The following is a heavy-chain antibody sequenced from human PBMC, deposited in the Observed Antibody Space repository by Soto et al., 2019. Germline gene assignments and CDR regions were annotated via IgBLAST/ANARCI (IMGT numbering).Heavy chain of an antibody. CDR2: IYYSGST. CDR1: GGSISSYY. D-gene: IGHD7-27*01. J-gene: IGHJ4*02. V-gene: IGHV4-59*08. CDR3: ARGPSGDKVHY. Sequence: LSLTCTVSGGSISSYYWSWLRQPPGEGLEWIGYIYYSGSTNYNPSLKSRVAISLDTSKNHFSLNLSSVTAADTAVYYCARGPSGDKVHYWGQGALVTVSS.